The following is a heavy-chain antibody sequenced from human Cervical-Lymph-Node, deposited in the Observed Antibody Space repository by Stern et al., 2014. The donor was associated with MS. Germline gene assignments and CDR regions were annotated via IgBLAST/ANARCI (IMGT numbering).Heavy chain of an antibody. CDR3: AKVAYSGNALDY. CDR1: EFTFSDYS. CDR2: IISSGVIT. Sequence: EVQLVESGGDLVQPGGSLRLSCAASEFTFSDYSMTWVRQAPQKGLEWVSTIISSGVITYYADSVKGRFTISRDTSKNTLTLQMNSLRAEDTAIYFCAKVAYSGNALDYWGQGTLVTVSS. D-gene: IGHD4-23*01. J-gene: IGHJ4*02. V-gene: IGHV3-23*04.